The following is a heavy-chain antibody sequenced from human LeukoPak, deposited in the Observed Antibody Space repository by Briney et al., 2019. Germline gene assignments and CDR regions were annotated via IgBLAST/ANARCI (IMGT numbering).Heavy chain of an antibody. V-gene: IGHV4-38-2*02. J-gene: IGHJ5*02. CDR2: IYHSGST. D-gene: IGHD3-10*01. CDR3: ARDRPRGGFDP. CDR1: GYSISSGYY. Sequence: PSETLSLTCTVSGYSISSGYYWGCFRQPPGKGLEWIASIYHSGSTYYNPSLKSRVTISVDTSKNQFSLKLSSVTAADTAVYYCARDRPRGGFDPWGQGTLVTVSS.